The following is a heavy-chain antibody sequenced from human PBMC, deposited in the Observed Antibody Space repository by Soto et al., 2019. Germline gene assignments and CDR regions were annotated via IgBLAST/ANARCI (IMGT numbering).Heavy chain of an antibody. CDR2: INHSGST. V-gene: IGHV4-34*01. J-gene: IGHJ2*01. CDR1: GGSFSGYY. Sequence: QVQLQQWGAGLLKPSETLSLTCAVYGGSFSGYYWSWIRQPPGKGLEWIGEINHSGSTNYNPSLKSRVTISVDTSKNQFSLKLSSVTAADTAVYYCARGRSLTPVTTPRYFDLWGRGTLVTVSS. D-gene: IGHD4-17*01. CDR3: ARGRSLTPVTTPRYFDL.